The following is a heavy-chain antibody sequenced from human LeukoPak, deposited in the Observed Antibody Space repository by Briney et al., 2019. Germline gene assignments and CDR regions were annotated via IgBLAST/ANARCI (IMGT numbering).Heavy chain of an antibody. V-gene: IGHV3-23*01. D-gene: IGHD3-10*01. CDR1: AFTFSNYA. CDR3: AKEAVWSYGSGCPNIDY. J-gene: IGHJ4*02. CDR2: FSGSGAST. Sequence: PGGSLRLSCAASAFTFSNYAMSWVRQAPGKELEWVSAFSGSGASTYYADSVKGRFTISRDNSKNTLYLQMNSLRAEDTAVYYCAKEAVWSYGSGCPNIDYWGQGTLVTVSS.